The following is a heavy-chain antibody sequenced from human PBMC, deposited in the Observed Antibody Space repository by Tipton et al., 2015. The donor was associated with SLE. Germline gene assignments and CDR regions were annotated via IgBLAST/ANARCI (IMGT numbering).Heavy chain of an antibody. Sequence: TLSLTCTVSSGFLTSINYYWGWIRQPPGKGLQWIGSGYLSENSYYSPSLRSRVTISLDTSKNQFSLKLTAVTAADTAVYYCARQDRLTTVFGVLNWGPGALVTVSS. CDR1: SGFLTSINYY. V-gene: IGHV4-39*07. CDR2: GYLSENS. CDR3: ARQDRLTTVFGVLN. J-gene: IGHJ4*02. D-gene: IGHD4-11*01.